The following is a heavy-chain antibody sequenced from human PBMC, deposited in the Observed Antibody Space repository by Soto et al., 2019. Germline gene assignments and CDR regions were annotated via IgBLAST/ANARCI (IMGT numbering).Heavy chain of an antibody. CDR3: AKGAGNTYGLSH. Sequence: EVQLVESGGGLVQPGGSLRLSCAASGFSFSSYWIHWVRQAPGKGLVWVSRIKTDGSSTDYADSVKGRFTISRDNAKNTLYLQMNSLSDEDTAVYYSAKGAGNTYGLSHWGQGTVVTVSS. V-gene: IGHV3-74*01. CDR1: GFSFSSYW. J-gene: IGHJ4*02. CDR2: IKTDGSST. D-gene: IGHD5-18*01.